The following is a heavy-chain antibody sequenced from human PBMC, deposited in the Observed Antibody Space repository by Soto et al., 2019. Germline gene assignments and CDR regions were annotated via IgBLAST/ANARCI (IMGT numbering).Heavy chain of an antibody. CDR3: ARDSGKPPARPAPLYYYYYMDV. D-gene: IGHD6-6*01. CDR1: GYTFTSYG. V-gene: IGHV1-18*01. CDR2: SSAYNGNT. Sequence: QVQLVQSGAEVKKPGASVKVSCKASGYTFTSYGISWVRQAPGQGLEWMGWSSAYNGNTNYAQKIQGRVTMTADTSISAAYMELRSLRSDDTAVYYCARDSGKPPARPAPLYYYYYMDVWGKGTTVTVSS. J-gene: IGHJ6*03.